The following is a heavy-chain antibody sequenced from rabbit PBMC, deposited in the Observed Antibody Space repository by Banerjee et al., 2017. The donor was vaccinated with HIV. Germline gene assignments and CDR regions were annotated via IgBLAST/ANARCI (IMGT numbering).Heavy chain of an antibody. V-gene: IGHV1S40*01. D-gene: IGHD6-1*01. CDR1: GFSFSSYYY. CDR3: AREKSYAGYAGYGYGL. Sequence: QSLEESGGDLVKPGASLTLTCTASGFSFSSYYYMCWVRQAPGKGLEWIACIYAGSSGSTYYASWAKGRFTISKTSSTTVTLQMTSLTAADTATYFCAREKSYAGYAGYGYGLWGPGTLVTVS. CDR2: IYAGSSGST. J-gene: IGHJ6*01.